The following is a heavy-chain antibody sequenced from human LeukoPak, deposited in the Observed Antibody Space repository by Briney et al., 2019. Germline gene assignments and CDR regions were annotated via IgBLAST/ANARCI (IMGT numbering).Heavy chain of an antibody. CDR2: VWYDDAVK. D-gene: IGHD3-22*01. V-gene: IGHV3-33*08. J-gene: IGHJ4*02. Sequence: GRSLRLSCAASGFTFSSYGMHWVRQAPGKGLEWLAVVWYDDAVKNYADSVKGRFTISRDNSKDTLFLQMNNLSAEDTAVYYCARDNDYYDLHYWGQGTLVTVSS. CDR1: GFTFSSYG. CDR3: ARDNDYYDLHY.